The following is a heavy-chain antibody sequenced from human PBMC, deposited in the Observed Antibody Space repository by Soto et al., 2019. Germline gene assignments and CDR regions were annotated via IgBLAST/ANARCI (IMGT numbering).Heavy chain of an antibody. Sequence: QVQLVESGGGVVQPGRSLRLSCAASGFTFSSYAMHWVRQAPGKGLEWVAVISYDGSNKYYADSVKGRFTISRDNSKNTMYLQMNSLRAEDTAVYYCARDQHDSTRLGTPDAFDIWGQGTMVTVSS. V-gene: IGHV3-30-3*01. CDR1: GFTFSSYA. J-gene: IGHJ3*02. CDR3: ARDQHDSTRLGTPDAFDI. D-gene: IGHD3-22*01. CDR2: ISYDGSNK.